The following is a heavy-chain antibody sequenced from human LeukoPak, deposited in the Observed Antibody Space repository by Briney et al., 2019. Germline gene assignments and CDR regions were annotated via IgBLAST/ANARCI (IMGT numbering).Heavy chain of an antibody. V-gene: IGHV3-23*01. Sequence: GGSLRLSCAASGFTFSSYAMSWVRQAPGKGLEWVSAISGSGGSTYYADSVKGRFTISRDNSKNTLYLQMNSLRAEDTAVYYCARDPQDYGGVYYFDYWGQGTLVTVSS. CDR2: ISGSGGST. D-gene: IGHD4-23*01. J-gene: IGHJ4*02. CDR3: ARDPQDYGGVYYFDY. CDR1: GFTFSSYA.